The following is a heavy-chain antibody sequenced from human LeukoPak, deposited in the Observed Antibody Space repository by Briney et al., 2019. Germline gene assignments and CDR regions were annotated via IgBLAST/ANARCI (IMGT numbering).Heavy chain of an antibody. J-gene: IGHJ6*03. CDR2: ISAYNGNT. CDR1: GYTFTSYG. V-gene: IGHV1-18*01. D-gene: IGHD5-12*01. CDR3: ARDPGLPTHHYYYYYYIDV. Sequence: ASVKVSCKASGYTFTSYGISWVRQAPGQGREWMGWISAYNGNTNYAQKLQGRVTMTTDTSTSTAYMVLRSLRSDDTAVYYCARDPGLPTHHYYYYYYIDVWGKGTTVTISS.